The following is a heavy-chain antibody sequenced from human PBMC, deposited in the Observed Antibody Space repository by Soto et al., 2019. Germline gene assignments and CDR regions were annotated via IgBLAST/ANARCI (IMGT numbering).Heavy chain of an antibody. CDR1: VYTFTSYE. CDR3: ARFDGLWFGEDAFDI. V-gene: IGHV1-8*01. Sequence: ASVKVSCKAAVYTFTSYEINWVRRATGQELEWMGWMNPNSGNTGYAQKFQGRVTMTRNTSISTAYMELSSLRSEDTAVYYCARFDGLWFGEDAFDIWGQGTMATVSS. CDR2: MNPNSGNT. J-gene: IGHJ3*02. D-gene: IGHD3-10*01.